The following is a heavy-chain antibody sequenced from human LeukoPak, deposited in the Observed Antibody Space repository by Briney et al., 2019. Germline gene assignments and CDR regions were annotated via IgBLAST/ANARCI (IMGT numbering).Heavy chain of an antibody. CDR3: ARGAGKTIFGVVQGWFDP. D-gene: IGHD3-3*01. CDR1: GYSISSGYY. CDR2: IYHSGST. V-gene: IGHV4-38-2*02. Sequence: SETLSLTCTVSGYSISSGYYWGWIRQPPGKGLEWIGSIYHSGSTYYNSSLKSRVTISVDTSKNQFSLKLSSVTAADTAVYYCARGAGKTIFGVVQGWFDPWGQGTLVTVSS. J-gene: IGHJ5*02.